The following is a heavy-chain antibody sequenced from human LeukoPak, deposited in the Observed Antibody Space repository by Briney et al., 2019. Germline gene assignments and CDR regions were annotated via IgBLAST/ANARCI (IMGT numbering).Heavy chain of an antibody. J-gene: IGHJ6*02. CDR2: IIPILGIA. CDR3: ARVQGITGTKGFYYYYGMDV. Sequence: GASVKVSCKASGGTFSSYAISWVRQAPGQGLEWMGWIIPILGIANYAQKFQGRVTITADKSTSTAYMELSSLRSEDTAVYYCARVQGITGTKGFYYYYGMDVWGQGTTVTVSS. CDR1: GGTFSSYA. D-gene: IGHD1-20*01. V-gene: IGHV1-69*10.